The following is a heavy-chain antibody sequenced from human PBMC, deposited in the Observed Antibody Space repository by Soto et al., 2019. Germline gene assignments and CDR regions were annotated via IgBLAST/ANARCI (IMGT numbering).Heavy chain of an antibody. CDR3: ARALRLTGDAFDI. V-gene: IGHV1-3*01. CDR2: INVGNGNT. Sequence: QVQLVQSGAEVKKPGASVKVSCKASGYTFTTYAIHWLRQAPGPRLEWMGWINVGNGNTKYSQNFQGRVTITMDTSASTAYMALSSLRSEDTAFYYCARALRLTGDAFDIWGKGTMVTVSS. D-gene: IGHD7-27*01. CDR1: GYTFTTYA. J-gene: IGHJ3*02.